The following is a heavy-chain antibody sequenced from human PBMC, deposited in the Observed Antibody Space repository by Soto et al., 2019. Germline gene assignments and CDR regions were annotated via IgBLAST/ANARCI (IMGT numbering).Heavy chain of an antibody. V-gene: IGHV4-39*01. CDR2: IYYSGST. CDR1: GGSISSSSYY. D-gene: IGHD3-9*01. J-gene: IGHJ5*02. CDR3: ARHALEYFPYTWYDP. Sequence: SETLSLTCTVSGGSISSSSYYWGWIRQPPGKGLEWIGSIYYSGSTYYNPSLKSRVTISVDTSKNQFSLKLSSVTAADTAVYYCARHALEYFPYTWYDPWGQGTLVTVS.